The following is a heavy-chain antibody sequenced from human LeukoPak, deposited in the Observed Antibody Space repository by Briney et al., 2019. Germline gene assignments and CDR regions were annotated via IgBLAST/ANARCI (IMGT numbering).Heavy chain of an antibody. Sequence: GVLRLSCAASGFTFSSYDMNWIRQAPGKGLEWVSYISISSSTIYYADSVKGRFTISRDNAKNSLYLQVNSPRAEDTAIYYCARGPPLFDPWGQGTLVTVSS. J-gene: IGHJ5*02. V-gene: IGHV3-48*01. CDR2: ISISSSTI. CDR1: GFTFSSYD. CDR3: ARGPPLFDP.